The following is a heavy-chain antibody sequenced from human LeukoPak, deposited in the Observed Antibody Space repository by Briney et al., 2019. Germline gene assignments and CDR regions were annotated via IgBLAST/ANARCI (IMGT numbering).Heavy chain of an antibody. J-gene: IGHJ4*02. CDR3: ASIPDIVVVPAARPD. Sequence: GGSLRLSCAASGFTFSSYWMSWVRQAPGKGLEWVANIKQDGSEKYYVDSVKGRFTISRDNAKNSLYLQMNSLRAEDTAVYYCASIPDIVVVPAARPDWGQGTLVTVSS. V-gene: IGHV3-7*01. CDR2: IKQDGSEK. CDR1: GFTFSSYW. D-gene: IGHD2-2*01.